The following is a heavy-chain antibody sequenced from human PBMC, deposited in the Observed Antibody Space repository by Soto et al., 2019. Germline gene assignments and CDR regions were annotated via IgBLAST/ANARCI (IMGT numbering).Heavy chain of an antibody. CDR2: IYYSGST. CDR3: ARQRTSVVTQAYFDS. D-gene: IGHD2-21*02. Sequence: SETLSLTCTVSGDSINNRSYYWGWIRQPPGKGLEWIGSIYYSGSTYNNPSLKSRVSMSVDTSKNQFSLKLRSVTAADTALYYCARQRTSVVTQAYFDSWGQGSLVTVSS. CDR1: GDSINNRSYY. J-gene: IGHJ4*02. V-gene: IGHV4-39*01.